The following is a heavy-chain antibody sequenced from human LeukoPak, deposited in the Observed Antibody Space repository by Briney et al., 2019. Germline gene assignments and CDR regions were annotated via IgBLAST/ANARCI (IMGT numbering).Heavy chain of an antibody. CDR2: IYSGGST. J-gene: IGHJ4*02. V-gene: IGHV3-53*01. D-gene: IGHD5-24*01. CDR3: AKTTAGRWLQYYFDY. CDR1: GFTVSSNY. Sequence: AGGSLRLSCAASGFTVSSNYMSWVRQAPGKGLGWVSVIYSGGSTYYADSVKGRFTISRDNSKNTLYLQMNSLRAEDTAVYYCAKTTAGRWLQYYFDYWGQGTLVTVSS.